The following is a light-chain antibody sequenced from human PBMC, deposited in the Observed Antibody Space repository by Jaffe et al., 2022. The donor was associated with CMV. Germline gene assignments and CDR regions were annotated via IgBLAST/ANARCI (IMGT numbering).Light chain of an antibody. Sequence: SYELTQPPSVSVSPGQTASIACSGDKLEKKYVSWYQQKAGQSPVLVIYQDIRRPSEIPDRFSASNSGDTATLTISGTQAMDEADYYCQAWDKNLSVFGGGTKLTVL. CDR1: KLEKKY. J-gene: IGLJ3*02. CDR2: QDI. CDR3: QAWDKNLSV. V-gene: IGLV3-1*01.